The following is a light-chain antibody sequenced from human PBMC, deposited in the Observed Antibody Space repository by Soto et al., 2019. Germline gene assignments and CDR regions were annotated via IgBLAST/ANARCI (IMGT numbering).Light chain of an antibody. CDR1: NSDVGGYNF. J-gene: IGLJ3*02. Sequence: QSALTQPRSVSGSPGQSVTISCTGTNSDVGGYNFVSWYQQLPGKAPKLMISAVSQRPSGVPDRFSGSKSGNTASLTISGLQADDEADYFCCSYAHTSRVFGGGTKVTVL. CDR2: AVS. CDR3: CSYAHTSRV. V-gene: IGLV2-11*01.